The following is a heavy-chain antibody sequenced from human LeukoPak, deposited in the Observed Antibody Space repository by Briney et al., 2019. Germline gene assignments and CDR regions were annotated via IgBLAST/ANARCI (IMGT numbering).Heavy chain of an antibody. D-gene: IGHD3-10*01. Sequence: PGGSLRLSCAASGFTFSSYSMNWVRQAPGKGLEWVSSISSSSSYIHYADSVKGRFTISRDNAKNSLYLQMNSLRAEDTAVYHCARLKGSGSYSFDYWGQGTLVTVSS. CDR2: ISSSSSYI. J-gene: IGHJ4*02. CDR3: ARLKGSGSYSFDY. CDR1: GFTFSSYS. V-gene: IGHV3-21*01.